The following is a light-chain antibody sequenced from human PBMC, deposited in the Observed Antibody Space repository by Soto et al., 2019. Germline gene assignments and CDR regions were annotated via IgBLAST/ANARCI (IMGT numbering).Light chain of an antibody. CDR2: DAS. CDR3: QQYNSLMYT. Sequence: DIQMTQSPSTLSASVGDRVTITCLASQSISSWLAWYQQKPGKAPKLLIYDASSLESGVPSRFSGSGSGAEFTHTISSLQPDDFATYYCQQYNSLMYTFGQGTRLEIK. V-gene: IGKV1-5*01. CDR1: QSISSW. J-gene: IGKJ5*01.